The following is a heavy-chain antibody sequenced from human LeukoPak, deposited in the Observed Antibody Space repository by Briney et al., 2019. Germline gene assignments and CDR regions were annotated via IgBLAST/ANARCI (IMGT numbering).Heavy chain of an antibody. CDR3: ARHLRGYCSSTSCYRAWFDP. CDR1: GGSFSGYY. V-gene: IGHV4-34*01. Sequence: SETLSLTCAVYGGSFSGYYWSWIRQPPGKGLEWMGEINHSGSTNYNPSLKSRVTISVDTSKNQFSLKLSSVTAADTAVYYCARHLRGYCSSTSCYRAWFDPWGQGTLVTVSS. D-gene: IGHD2-2*01. CDR2: INHSGST. J-gene: IGHJ5*02.